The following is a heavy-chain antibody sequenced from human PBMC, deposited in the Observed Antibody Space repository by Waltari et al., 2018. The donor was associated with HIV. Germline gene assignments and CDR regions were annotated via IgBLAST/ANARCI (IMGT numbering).Heavy chain of an antibody. CDR3: AKGIAVATTYYYAAMDV. D-gene: IGHD6-19*01. CDR1: GDTFTTYG. CDR2: INTNTGIP. J-gene: IGHJ6*02. Sequence: QVHLVQSGSEWKKPRAAVKFAATASGDTFTTYGINWVRQAPGQGLEWMGWINTNTGIPTYAQGFSGRFVFSLDTSVSTAYLQISSLKSEDSAVYFCAKGIAVATTYYYAAMDVWGPGTTVAVSS. V-gene: IGHV7-4-1*02.